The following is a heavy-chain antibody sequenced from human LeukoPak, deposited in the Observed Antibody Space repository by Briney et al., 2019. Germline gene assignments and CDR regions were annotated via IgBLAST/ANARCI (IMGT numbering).Heavy chain of an antibody. CDR1: GYTFTGYY. D-gene: IGHD4-17*01. CDR3: ARLSDGDYFDY. Sequence: GASVKVSCKASGYTFTGYYMHWVRQMPGKGLEWMGIIYPGDSDTRYSPSFQGQVTISADKSISTAYLQWSSLKASDTAMYYCARLSDGDYFDYWGQGTLVTVSS. CDR2: IYPGDSDT. V-gene: IGHV5-51*01. J-gene: IGHJ4*02.